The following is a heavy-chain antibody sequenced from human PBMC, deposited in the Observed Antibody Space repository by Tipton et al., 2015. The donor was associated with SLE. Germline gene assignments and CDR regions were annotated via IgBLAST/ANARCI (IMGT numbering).Heavy chain of an antibody. Sequence: SLRLSCVASGFTFNMYTMSWVRQAPGRGLEWGSSSGGSGGGTYYAGSVEGRFTISRDNSKNTLYLQMNSLRAEDTATYFCAKDLYSGGRPVGFDYWGQGLLVTVSS. CDR3: AKDLYSGGRPVGFDY. CDR1: GFTFNMYT. D-gene: IGHD1-26*01. V-gene: IGHV3-23*01. J-gene: IGHJ4*02. CDR2: SGGSGGGT.